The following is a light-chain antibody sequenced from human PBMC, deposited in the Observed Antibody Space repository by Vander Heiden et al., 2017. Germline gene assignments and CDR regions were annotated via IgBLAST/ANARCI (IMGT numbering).Light chain of an antibody. CDR3: QVWDSITDHV. Sequence: SYVLTQPPSVSVAPGQSAAITCVGNNIGRKGLQCYRQEPGQAPVLVVYDDSARPSGIPERFSGSTRGNTAMLTISRVEAGDEADYYCQVWDSITDHVFGTGTRVTVL. V-gene: IGLV3-21*02. CDR2: DDS. CDR1: NIGRKG. J-gene: IGLJ1*01.